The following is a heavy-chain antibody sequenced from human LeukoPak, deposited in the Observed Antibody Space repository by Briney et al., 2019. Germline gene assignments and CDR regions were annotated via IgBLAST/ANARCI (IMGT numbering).Heavy chain of an antibody. CDR2: TNAGNGNT. D-gene: IGHD6-19*01. Sequence: GASVKVSCKASGYTFTSYAMHWVRQAPGQRLEWMGWTNAGNGNTKYSQKFQGRVTITRDTSASTAYMELSSLRSEDTAVYYCARGYSSGWYRSEDYFDYWGQGTLVTVSS. CDR3: ARGYSSGWYRSEDYFDY. J-gene: IGHJ4*02. CDR1: GYTFTSYA. V-gene: IGHV1-3*01.